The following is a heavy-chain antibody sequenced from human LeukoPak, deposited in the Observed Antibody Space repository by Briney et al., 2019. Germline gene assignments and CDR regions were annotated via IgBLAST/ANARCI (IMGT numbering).Heavy chain of an antibody. J-gene: IGHJ4*02. Sequence: ASVKVSCKASGGTFSRYAISWVRQAPGLGLEWMGGIIPVFATTKYAQNFQDRVTITADYSTSTAYMELSSLRSQDTAVYYCARVSTTDSWDYWGQGTLVTVSS. CDR1: GGTFSRYA. CDR3: ARVSTTDSWDY. V-gene: IGHV1-69*13. D-gene: IGHD2/OR15-2a*01. CDR2: IIPVFATT.